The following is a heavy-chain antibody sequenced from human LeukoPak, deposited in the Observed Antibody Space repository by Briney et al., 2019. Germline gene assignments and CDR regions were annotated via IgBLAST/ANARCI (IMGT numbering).Heavy chain of an antibody. V-gene: IGHV4-31*03. Sequence: SSETLSLTCTVSGGSISSGGYSWSWIRQHPGKGLEWIGYIYYSGSTYYNPSLKSRVTISVDTSKNQFSLKLSSVTAADTAVYYCARALGWFDPWGQGTLVTVSS. D-gene: IGHD7-27*01. J-gene: IGHJ5*02. CDR3: ARALGWFDP. CDR1: GGSISSGGYS. CDR2: IYYSGST.